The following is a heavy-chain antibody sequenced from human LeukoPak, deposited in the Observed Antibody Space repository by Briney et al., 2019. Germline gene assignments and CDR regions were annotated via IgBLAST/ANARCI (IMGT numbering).Heavy chain of an antibody. Sequence: VASVKVSCKASGGTFSSYAISWVRQATGQGLEWMGWVNPNTGNTVYAQKFQGRVTITRNTSINTAYMDLSSLRSEDTAIYYCARGRLGQGTNIKNNWFDPWGQGTLVTVSS. V-gene: IGHV1-8*03. D-gene: IGHD2-8*01. J-gene: IGHJ5*02. CDR2: VNPNTGNT. CDR3: ARGRLGQGTNIKNNWFDP. CDR1: GGTFSSYA.